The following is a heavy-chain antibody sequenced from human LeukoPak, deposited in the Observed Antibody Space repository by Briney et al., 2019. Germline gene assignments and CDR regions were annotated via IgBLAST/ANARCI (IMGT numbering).Heavy chain of an antibody. CDR1: GFTFSSYS. J-gene: IGHJ4*02. CDR3: AAKYGSGSYDY. D-gene: IGHD3-10*01. Sequence: GGSLRLSCAASGFTFSSYSLNWVRQAPGKGLEWVSYITSSSSTIYYADPVKGRFTISRDNAKNSLFLQMNSLRAEDTAVYYCAAKYGSGSYDYWGQGTLVTVSS. V-gene: IGHV3-48*01. CDR2: ITSSSSTI.